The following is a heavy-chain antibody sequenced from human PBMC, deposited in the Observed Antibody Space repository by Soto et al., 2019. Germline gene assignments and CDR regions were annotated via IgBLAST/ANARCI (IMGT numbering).Heavy chain of an antibody. D-gene: IGHD2-2*01. J-gene: IGHJ6*02. Sequence: QVQLMQSGAEEKKPGASVKVSCKASGYTFTTYAMHWVRQAPGQRLEWMGWINAGNGNTKYSQKFQGRVTITRDTSESTAYMELSSLRSEDTAVYYCAREAIVLVPADNYYYYYGMDVWGQGTTVTVSS. CDR2: INAGNGNT. CDR3: AREAIVLVPADNYYYYYGMDV. CDR1: GYTFTTYA. V-gene: IGHV1-3*05.